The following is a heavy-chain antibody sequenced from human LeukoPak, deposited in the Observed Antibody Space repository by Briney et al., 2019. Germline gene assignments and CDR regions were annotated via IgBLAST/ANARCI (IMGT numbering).Heavy chain of an antibody. V-gene: IGHV1-24*01. Sequence: ASVKVSCKVSGYTLTELSMHWVRQAPGKGLEWMGGFDPEDGETIYAQKFQGRVTMTEDTSTDTAYMELSSLRSEDTAVYYCATLPLFLDYGDSGFDYWGQGTLVTVSS. J-gene: IGHJ4*02. CDR3: ATLPLFLDYGDSGFDY. CDR2: FDPEDGET. D-gene: IGHD4-17*01. CDR1: GYTLTELS.